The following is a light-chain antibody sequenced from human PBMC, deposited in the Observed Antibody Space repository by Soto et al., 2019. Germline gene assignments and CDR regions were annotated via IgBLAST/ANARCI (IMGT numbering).Light chain of an antibody. Sequence: QAVVTQPPSASGTPGQRVTISCSGSSSNIGSNTVNWYQHLPGTAPKVLIYSNNQRPSGVPDRVSGSKSGTSASLAISGLQSEDEADYYCAAWDDSLNGPLFGVGTKLTVL. J-gene: IGLJ2*01. V-gene: IGLV1-44*01. CDR2: SNN. CDR1: SSNIGSNT. CDR3: AAWDDSLNGPL.